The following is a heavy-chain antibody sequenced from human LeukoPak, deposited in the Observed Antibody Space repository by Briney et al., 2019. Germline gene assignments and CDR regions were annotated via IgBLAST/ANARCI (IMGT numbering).Heavy chain of an antibody. J-gene: IGHJ4*02. CDR1: VGTFSSYA. CDR2: IIPIFGTA. D-gene: IGHD4-17*01. CDR3: AADPGGYGDYDLKFDY. V-gene: IGHV1-69*05. Sequence: SVKVSCKASVGTFSSYAISWVRQAPGQGLEWMGGIIPIFGTANYAQKFQGRVTITTDESTSTAYMELSSLRSEDTAVYYCAADPGGYGDYDLKFDYWGQGTLVTVSS.